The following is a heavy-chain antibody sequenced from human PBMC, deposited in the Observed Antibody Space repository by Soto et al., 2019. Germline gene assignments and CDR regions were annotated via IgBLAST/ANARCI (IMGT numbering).Heavy chain of an antibody. CDR3: ARDIQCYLFDWTGYTDYYGMAV. D-gene: IGHD3-3*01. Sequence: PRGPLRLSCAASGFPFSSYAMHWVRQAPGKGLEWVSSISSSSSYIYYAASVKGRFTISGDNAKNSLYLQMNSLRAEDTAVYYCARDIQCYLFDWTGYTDYYGMAVCGQVTTVTVPS. J-gene: IGHJ6*02. CDR2: ISSSSSYI. V-gene: IGHV3-21*01. CDR1: GFPFSSYA.